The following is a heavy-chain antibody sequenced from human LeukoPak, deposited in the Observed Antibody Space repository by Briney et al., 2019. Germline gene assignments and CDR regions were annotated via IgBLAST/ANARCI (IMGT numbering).Heavy chain of an antibody. J-gene: IGHJ6*03. V-gene: IGHV1-8*01. CDR2: MNPNSGNT. Sequence: ASVKVSCKASGYTFTSYDINWVRQATGQGLEWMGWMNPNSGNTGYAQKFQGRVTMTRNTSISTAYMELSSLRSEDTAVYYCARVYSYGTYYYYYMDVWGKGTTATVSS. D-gene: IGHD5-18*01. CDR1: GYTFTSYD. CDR3: ARVYSYGTYYYYYMDV.